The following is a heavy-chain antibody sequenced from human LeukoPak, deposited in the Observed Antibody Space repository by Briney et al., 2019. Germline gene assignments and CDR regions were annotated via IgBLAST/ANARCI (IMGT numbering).Heavy chain of an antibody. CDR2: ISTSGGST. J-gene: IGHJ4*02. CDR1: GFTFSTYA. CDR3: ANRISSSSGFDS. D-gene: IGHD6-6*01. Sequence: GGSLRLSCAASGFTFSTYAMSWVRQAPGKGLEWVSTISTSGGSTYYADSVKGRFTISRDTSKNTLYLQMNSVRAEDTAVYYCANRISSSSGFDSWGQGTLVTVSS. V-gene: IGHV3-23*01.